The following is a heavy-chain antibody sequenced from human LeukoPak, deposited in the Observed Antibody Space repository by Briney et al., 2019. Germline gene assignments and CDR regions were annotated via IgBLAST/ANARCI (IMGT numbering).Heavy chain of an antibody. D-gene: IGHD5-24*01. J-gene: IGHJ4*02. CDR1: GYTFTSYY. CDR2: INPSGGST. CDR3: ARVIDRGDGYNSDPYYFDY. V-gene: IGHV1-46*01. Sequence: ASVKVSCKASGYTFTSYYMHWVRQAPGQGLEWMGIINPSGGSTSYAQKFQGRVTMTRDTSTSTVYMKLSSLRSEDTAVYYCARVIDRGDGYNSDPYYFDYWGQGTLVTVSS.